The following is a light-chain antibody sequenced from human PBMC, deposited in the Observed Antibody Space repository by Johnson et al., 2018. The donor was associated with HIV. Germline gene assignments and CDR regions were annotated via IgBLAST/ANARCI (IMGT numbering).Light chain of an antibody. CDR2: DND. J-gene: IGLJ1*01. CDR3: GTWDASLSVNV. CDR1: SSNIGNNY. Sequence: QSVLSQPPSVSAAPGQKVIISCSGSSSNIGNNYVSWYQQLPGTAPKLLIYDNDRRPSGVPDRFSGSKSGTSATLDITGLQSGDEADYSCGTWDASLSVNVFGPGTKVTVL. V-gene: IGLV1-51*02.